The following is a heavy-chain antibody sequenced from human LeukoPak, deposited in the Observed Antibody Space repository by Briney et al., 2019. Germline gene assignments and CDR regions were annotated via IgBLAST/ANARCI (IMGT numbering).Heavy chain of an antibody. CDR3: ARATGIAVAGLGLDY. V-gene: IGHV1-3*01. J-gene: IGHJ4*02. CDR2: INAGNGNT. Sequence: ASVKVSYKASGYTFTSYAMHWVRQAPGQRLEWMGWINAGNGNTKYSQKFQGRVTITRDTSASTAYMELSSLRSEDTAVYYCARATGIAVAGLGLDYWGQGTLVTVSS. D-gene: IGHD6-19*01. CDR1: GYTFTSYA.